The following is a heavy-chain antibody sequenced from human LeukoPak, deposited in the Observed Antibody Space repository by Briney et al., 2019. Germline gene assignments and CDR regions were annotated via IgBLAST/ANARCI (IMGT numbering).Heavy chain of an antibody. J-gene: IGHJ4*02. CDR3: ARHGHHGDHDY. CDR1: GGSSSTSSYY. CDR2: IYYSGST. D-gene: IGHD2-21*02. V-gene: IGHV4-39*01. Sequence: SEALSLTCPVPGGSSSTSSYYWGWIRQPPGTGLEWIGSIYYSGSTYYNPSLKSRVTISVDTSKNQVSLKLTSVTAADTAVYYCARHGHHGDHDYWGQGTLVTVSS.